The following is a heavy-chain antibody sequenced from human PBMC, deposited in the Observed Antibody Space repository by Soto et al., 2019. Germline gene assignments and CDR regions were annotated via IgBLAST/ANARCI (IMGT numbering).Heavy chain of an antibody. CDR2: IIPIFGTA. D-gene: IGHD6-13*01. V-gene: IGHV1-69*13. J-gene: IGHJ5*02. CDR3: ARTAGPPDWFDP. Sequence: SVKVSCKASGGTFSSYAISWVRQAPGQGLEWMGGIIPIFGTANYAQKFQGRVTITADESTSTAYMELSSLRSEDTAVYYCARTAGPPDWFDPWGQGTLVTVSS. CDR1: GGTFSSYA.